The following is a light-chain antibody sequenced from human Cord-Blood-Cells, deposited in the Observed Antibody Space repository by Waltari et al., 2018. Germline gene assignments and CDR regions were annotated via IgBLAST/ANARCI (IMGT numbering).Light chain of an antibody. V-gene: IGKV1-5*03. CDR2: KAS. Sequence: DIQMTQSPSPLSASGGDRVTITCRASQSSSSWLAWYQQKPGKAPKLLIYKASSLESGVPSRFSGSGSGTEFTLTISSLQPDDFATYYCQQYNSYPYTFGQGTKLEIK. CDR3: QQYNSYPYT. J-gene: IGKJ2*01. CDR1: QSSSSW.